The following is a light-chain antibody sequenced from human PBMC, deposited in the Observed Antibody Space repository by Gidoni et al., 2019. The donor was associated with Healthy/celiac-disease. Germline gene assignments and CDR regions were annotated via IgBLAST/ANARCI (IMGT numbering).Light chain of an antibody. V-gene: IGKV3-20*01. CDR2: GAS. CDR3: QQYEGSPRT. Sequence: EIVLTQSPGTLSLSPGQRATLSCRASQNVSRNYLAWYQQKTGQAPRLLIYGASSRATGVPDRFSGSGSGTDFILTINRLEPEDFAVYYCQQYEGSPRTFGQGTKVEIK. CDR1: QNVSRNY. J-gene: IGKJ1*01.